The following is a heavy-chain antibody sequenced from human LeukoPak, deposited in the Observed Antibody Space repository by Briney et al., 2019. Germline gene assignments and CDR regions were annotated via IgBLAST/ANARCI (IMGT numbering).Heavy chain of an antibody. J-gene: IGHJ4*02. CDR1: GYTFTGYD. D-gene: IGHD5-12*01. CDR2: INPDNGGT. CDR3: ARDPSNSGYDYLYYFDY. Sequence: ASVKVSCKASGYTFTGYDMHWVRQAPGQGLEWMGWINPDNGGTNYAQKFQGRVTMTRDMSISTAYMELSRLRSDDTAVYYCARDPSNSGYDYLYYFDYWGQGTLVTVSS. V-gene: IGHV1-2*02.